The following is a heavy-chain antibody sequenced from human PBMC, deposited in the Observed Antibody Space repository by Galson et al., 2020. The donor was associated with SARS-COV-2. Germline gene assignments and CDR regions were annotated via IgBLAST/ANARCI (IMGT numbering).Heavy chain of an antibody. D-gene: IGHD2-2*01. J-gene: IGHJ6*02. V-gene: IGHV3-13*01. CDR3: ARGDCSSTSCYFYYYGMDV. CDR2: IGTAGDT. Sequence: TGGSLRLSCAASGFTFSSYDMHWFRQATGKGLEWVSAIGTAGDTYYPGSVKGRFTISRENAKNSLYLQMNSLRAGDTAVYYCARGDCSSTSCYFYYYGMDVWGQGTTVTVSS. CDR1: GFTFSSYD.